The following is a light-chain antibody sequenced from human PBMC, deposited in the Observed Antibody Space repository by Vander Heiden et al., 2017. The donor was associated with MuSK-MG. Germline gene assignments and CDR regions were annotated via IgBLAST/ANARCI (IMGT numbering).Light chain of an antibody. Sequence: VLPQPPSVSRAPAQRVTISCTGSTPNIGAGYDVHWYQQLPGTAPKLLIYGNSNRPSGVPDRFSGSRSGTSASLAITGLQAEDEADYYCQSYDSSLSGYVFGTGTKVTVL. CDR1: TPNIGAGYD. V-gene: IGLV1-40*01. CDR2: GNS. CDR3: QSYDSSLSGYV. J-gene: IGLJ1*01.